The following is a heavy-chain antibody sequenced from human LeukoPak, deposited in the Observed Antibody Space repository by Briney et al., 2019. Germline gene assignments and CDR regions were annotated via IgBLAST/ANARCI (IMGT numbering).Heavy chain of an antibody. D-gene: IGHD3-10*01. V-gene: IGHV4-61*02. Sequence: SETLSLTCTVSGGSISSGSYYWSWIRQPAGKGLEWIGRIYTSGSTNYNPSLKSRFTISVDTSKNQFSLKLSSVTAADTAVYYCAGSGSYYISFDYWGQGTLVTVSS. CDR3: AGSGSYYISFDY. CDR1: GGSISSGSYY. J-gene: IGHJ4*02. CDR2: IYTSGST.